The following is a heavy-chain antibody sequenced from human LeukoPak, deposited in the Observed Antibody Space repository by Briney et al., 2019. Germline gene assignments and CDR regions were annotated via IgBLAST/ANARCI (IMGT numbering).Heavy chain of an antibody. CDR1: GYTFTSYG. D-gene: IGHD6-6*01. CDR3: ARDDRSELVHHYFDY. J-gene: IGHJ4*02. CDR2: ISPNSGGT. V-gene: IGHV1-2*02. Sequence: ASVKVSCKASGYTFTSYGISWVRQAPGQGLEWMGWISPNSGGTKSAQKFQGRVTMTRDTSITTAYMELSSLRSDDTAVYYCARDDRSELVHHYFDYWGQGTLVTVSS.